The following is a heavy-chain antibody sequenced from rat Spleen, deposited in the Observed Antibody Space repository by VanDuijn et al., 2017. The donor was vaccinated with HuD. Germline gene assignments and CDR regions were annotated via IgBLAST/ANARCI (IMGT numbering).Heavy chain of an antibody. CDR1: GFSVSSHG. Sequence: QVQLKESGPGLVQPSQTLSLTCTVSGFSVSSHGVIWVRQPPGKGLEWMGVIWGNGNTNYSSALKSRLSISRDTSKSQVFLKMNKLQTEDTAMHFCARSDFSSPYYFDYWGQGVMVTVSS. CDR3: ARSDFSSPYYFDY. D-gene: IGHD1-2*01. V-gene: IGHV2S61*01. CDR2: IWGNGNT. J-gene: IGHJ2*01.